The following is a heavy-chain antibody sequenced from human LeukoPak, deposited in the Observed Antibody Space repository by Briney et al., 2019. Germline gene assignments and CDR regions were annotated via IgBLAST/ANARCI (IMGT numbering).Heavy chain of an antibody. CDR3: ARLVPDYYYYYMDV. V-gene: IGHV3-7*01. J-gene: IGHJ6*03. CDR1: GFTFSSYW. CDR2: IKQDGSEK. Sequence: GGSLRLSCAASGFTFSSYWMSWVRQAPGKGLEWVANIKQDGSEKYYVDSVKGRFTISRDNAKNSLYLQMNSLRAEDTAVYYCARLVPDYYYYYMDVWGKGTTVTVSS.